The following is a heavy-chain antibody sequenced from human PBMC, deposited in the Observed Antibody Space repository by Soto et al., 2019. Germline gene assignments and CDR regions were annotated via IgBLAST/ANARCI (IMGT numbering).Heavy chain of an antibody. CDR3: ARGPRLGYCSGGSCYSDYYYMDV. CDR2: IIPIFGTA. Sequence: ASVKVSCKASGGTFSSYAISWVRQAPGQGLEWMGGIIPIFGTANYAQKFQGRVTITADESTSTAYMELSSLRSEDTAVYYGARGPRLGYCSGGSCYSDYYYMDVWGKGTTVTVSS. V-gene: IGHV1-69*13. D-gene: IGHD2-15*01. J-gene: IGHJ6*03. CDR1: GGTFSSYA.